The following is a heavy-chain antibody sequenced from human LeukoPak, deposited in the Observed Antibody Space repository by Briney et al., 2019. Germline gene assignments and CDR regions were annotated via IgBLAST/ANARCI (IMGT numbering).Heavy chain of an antibody. CDR1: GFTFSSDA. J-gene: IGHJ4*02. Sequence: GGSLRLSCVASGFTFSSDAMSWVRQAPGKGLEWVSAISGSGGSTYYADSVKGRFTISRDNSKNTLFLQMNSLRAEDTAVYYCAKSDYGDYFDFWGQGTLVTVSS. V-gene: IGHV3-23*01. CDR3: AKSDYGDYFDF. D-gene: IGHD4-17*01. CDR2: ISGSGGST.